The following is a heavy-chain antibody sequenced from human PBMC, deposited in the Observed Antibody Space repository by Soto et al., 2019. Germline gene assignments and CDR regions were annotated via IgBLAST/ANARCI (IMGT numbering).Heavy chain of an antibody. CDR3: ARDLGCGSCYSSGHFDY. V-gene: IGHV4-31*03. CDR1: GGSISSGGYY. J-gene: IGHJ4*02. CDR2: IYYSGST. Sequence: QVQLQESGPGLVKPSQTLSLTCTVSGGSISSGGYYWSWIRQHPGKGLEWIGYIYYSGSTYYNPSHKRRVTISVDTSKNQFSLKLSSVTAADTAVYYCARDLGCGSCYSSGHFDYWGQGTLVTVSS. D-gene: IGHD2-15*01.